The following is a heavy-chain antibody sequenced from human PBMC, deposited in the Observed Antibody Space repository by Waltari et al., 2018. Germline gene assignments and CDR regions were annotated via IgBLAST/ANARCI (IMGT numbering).Heavy chain of an antibody. CDR3: ARVVLLYYYDSSGYFDY. CDR1: GYTFTSYA. V-gene: IGHV7-4-1*02. CDR2: INTNTGNP. D-gene: IGHD3-22*01. Sequence: QVQLVQSGSALKKPGASVKVSCKASGYTFTSYAMNWVRQAPGQGLEWMGWINTNTGNPTYAQGFTGRFVFSLDTSVSTAYLQISSLKAEDTAVYYCARVVLLYYYDSSGYFDYWGQGTLVTVSS. J-gene: IGHJ4*02.